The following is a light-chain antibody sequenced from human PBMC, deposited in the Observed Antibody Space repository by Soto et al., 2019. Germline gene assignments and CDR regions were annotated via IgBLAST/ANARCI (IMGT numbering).Light chain of an antibody. CDR1: SSDVGGYKY. J-gene: IGLJ1*01. V-gene: IGLV2-8*01. Sequence: QSVLTQPLSASGSPGQSVTISCTGTSSDVGGYKYVSWYQQYPGKAPKLMIYAVSERPSGVPDRFSGSKSGNTASLTVSGLQAEDEADYYCSSYAGSNNYVFGTGTKVTVL. CDR3: SSYAGSNNYV. CDR2: AVS.